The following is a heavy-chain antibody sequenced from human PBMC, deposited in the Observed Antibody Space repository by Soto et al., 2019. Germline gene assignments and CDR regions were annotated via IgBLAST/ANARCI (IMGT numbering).Heavy chain of an antibody. J-gene: IGHJ4*02. CDR1: GFTFSNAW. Sequence: EVQLVESGGGLVKPGGSLRLSCAASGFTFSNAWMNWVRQAPGKGLEWVGRIKSKTDGGTADYAAPVKGRFTISRDDSKKTLYLQMNSLKTEDSAVYYCTTDPDSSSWYYFDYWGQGTLVTVSS. CDR2: IKSKTDGGTA. CDR3: TTDPDSSSWYYFDY. D-gene: IGHD6-13*01. V-gene: IGHV3-15*07.